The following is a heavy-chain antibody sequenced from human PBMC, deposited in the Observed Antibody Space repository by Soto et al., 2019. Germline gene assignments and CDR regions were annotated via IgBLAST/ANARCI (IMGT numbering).Heavy chain of an antibody. CDR2: ISGSGGST. V-gene: IGHV3-23*01. Sequence: GGSLRLSCAASGFTFSSYAMSWVRQAPGKGLEWVSAISGSGGSTYYADSVKGRFTISRDNSKNTLYLQMNSLRAEDTAVYYCAKPSYCSGGSCYSPFYYYYMDVWGKGTTVTVSS. D-gene: IGHD2-15*01. CDR3: AKPSYCSGGSCYSPFYYYYMDV. CDR1: GFTFSSYA. J-gene: IGHJ6*03.